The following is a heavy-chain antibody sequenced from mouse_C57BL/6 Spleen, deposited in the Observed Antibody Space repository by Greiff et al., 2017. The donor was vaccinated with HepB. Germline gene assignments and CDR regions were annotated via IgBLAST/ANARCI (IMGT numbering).Heavy chain of an antibody. CDR1: GYAFSSSW. CDR2: IYPGDGDT. D-gene: IGHD1-1*01. V-gene: IGHV1-82*01. Sequence: VQLQQSGPELVKPGASVKISCKASGYAFSSSWMNWVKQRPGKGLEWIGRIYPGDGDTNYNGKFKGKATLTADKSSSTAYMQLSSLTSEDSAVYFWALGSTTVVAPYYFDYWGQGTTLTVSS. J-gene: IGHJ2*01. CDR3: ALGSTTVVAPYYFDY.